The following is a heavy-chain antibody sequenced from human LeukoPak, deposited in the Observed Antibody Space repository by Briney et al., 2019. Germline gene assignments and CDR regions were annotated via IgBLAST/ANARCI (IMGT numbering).Heavy chain of an antibody. Sequence: SQTLSLTCTVSGGSISSGSYYWSWIRQPAGKGLEWIGRIYTSGSTNYNPSLKSRVTISVDTSKNQFSLKLSSVTAADTAVYYCARHVVAVAGTLIYYYYMDVWGKGTTVTISS. J-gene: IGHJ6*03. CDR1: GGSISSGSYY. V-gene: IGHV4-61*02. D-gene: IGHD6-19*01. CDR2: IYTSGST. CDR3: ARHVVAVAGTLIYYYYMDV.